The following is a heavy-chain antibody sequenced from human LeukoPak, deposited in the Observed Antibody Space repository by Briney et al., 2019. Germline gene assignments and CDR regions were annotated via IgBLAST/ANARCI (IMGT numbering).Heavy chain of an antibody. Sequence: GGSLRLSCAVSGFNISNYWMTWVRQAPGRGLEWVANMRQDGNSKYYVDSVKGRFTISRDNAKNAVYLQMNSLRVEDAGVCYCATERWTQYDFWSGYSDHWGQGTLVTVSS. V-gene: IGHV3-7*01. D-gene: IGHD3-3*01. CDR3: ATERWTQYDFWSGYSDH. J-gene: IGHJ4*02. CDR1: GFNISNYW. CDR2: MRQDGNSK.